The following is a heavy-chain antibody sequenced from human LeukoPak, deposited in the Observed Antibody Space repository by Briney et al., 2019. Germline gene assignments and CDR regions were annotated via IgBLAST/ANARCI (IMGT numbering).Heavy chain of an antibody. CDR3: AREDATGTTGFDY. J-gene: IGHJ4*02. Sequence: GASVKVSCKASGYTFTGYYMHWVRQAPGQGLEWMGWINPNSGGTNYAQKFQGRVTMTRDTSISTAYMELSRLTSDDTAVYFCAREDATGTTGFDYWGQGTLVTVSS. V-gene: IGHV1-2*02. D-gene: IGHD1-1*01. CDR2: INPNSGGT. CDR1: GYTFTGYY.